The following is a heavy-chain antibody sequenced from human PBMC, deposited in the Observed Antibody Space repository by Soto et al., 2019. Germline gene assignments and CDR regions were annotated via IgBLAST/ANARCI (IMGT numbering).Heavy chain of an antibody. J-gene: IGHJ5*02. V-gene: IGHV1-8*01. CDR2: MNPNSGNT. CDR1: GYTFTSYD. Sequence: ASVKVSCKASGYTFTSYDINWVRQATGQGLEWMGWMNPNSGNTGYAQKFQGRVTMTRNTSISTAYMQLSSLRSEDTAVYYCARGLGQSITIFGVVPSYNWFYTWGQGTMVTVSS. CDR3: ARGLGQSITIFGVVPSYNWFYT. D-gene: IGHD3-3*01.